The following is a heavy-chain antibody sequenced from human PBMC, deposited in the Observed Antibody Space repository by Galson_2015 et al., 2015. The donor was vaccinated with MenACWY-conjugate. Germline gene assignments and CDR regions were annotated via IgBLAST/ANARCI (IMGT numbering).Heavy chain of an antibody. Sequence: CAISGDSVSSTSAAWNWIRQSPSRGLEWLGRTYYRSKWYSDYAVSVKSRIAINVDTSKSQFSLHLNSVTPEDTAVYYCARESGRVFQYWGQGTLVAVSS. CDR3: ARESGRVFQY. CDR2: TYYRSKWYS. V-gene: IGHV6-1*01. J-gene: IGHJ4*02. CDR1: GDSVSSTSAA.